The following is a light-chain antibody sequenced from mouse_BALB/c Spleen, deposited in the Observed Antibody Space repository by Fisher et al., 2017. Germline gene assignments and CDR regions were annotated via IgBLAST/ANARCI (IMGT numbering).Light chain of an antibody. CDR3: HQWSSYPT. V-gene: IGKV4-80*01. J-gene: IGKJ4*01. CDR2: RTS. CDR1: SSVSY. Sequence: IVLTQSPAIMSASLGEEITLTCSASSSVSYMYWYQQKPGSSPKPWIYRTSNLASGVPARFSGSGSGTFYSLTISSVEAEDAADYYCHQWSSYPTFGSGTKLEIK.